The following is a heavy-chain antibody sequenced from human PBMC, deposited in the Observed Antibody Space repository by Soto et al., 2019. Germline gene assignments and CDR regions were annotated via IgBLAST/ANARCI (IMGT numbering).Heavy chain of an antibody. D-gene: IGHD3-10*01. Sequence: SETLSLTCTVSGGSISSYYWSWIRQPPGKGLEWIGYISYSGSTNYNPSLKSRVTISGDTSKTQFSLKLSSVTAADTAVYYCTRQRYYDSGDHYFDYWGQGTLVTVSS. CDR3: TRQRYYDSGDHYFDY. CDR1: GGSISSYY. CDR2: ISYSGST. V-gene: IGHV4-59*08. J-gene: IGHJ4*02.